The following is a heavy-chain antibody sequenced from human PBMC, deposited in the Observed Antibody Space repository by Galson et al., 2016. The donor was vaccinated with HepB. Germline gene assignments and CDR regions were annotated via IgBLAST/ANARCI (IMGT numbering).Heavy chain of an antibody. D-gene: IGHD3-16*01. CDR1: GFSLNTGLG. J-gene: IGHJ4*02. V-gene: IGHV2-5*01. CDR3: AHTAPLGLEFSRDHFDY. Sequence: PALVKPTQTLTLTCTFSGFSLNTGLGVAWLRQPPGKAPEWLALIYWNDDKRYRPFRKSRLTITKDTSKSQVVLTMTNMDPVDTGTYYCAHTAPLGLEFSRDHFDYWGQGTLVTVSS. CDR2: IYWNDDK.